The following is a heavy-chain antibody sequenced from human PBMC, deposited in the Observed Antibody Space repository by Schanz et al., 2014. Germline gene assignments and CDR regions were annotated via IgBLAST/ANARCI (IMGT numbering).Heavy chain of an antibody. Sequence: QVQLQESGPGLVKPSQTLSLTCIVSGGSISSGTYYWSWLRQPAGKGLEWIGRIYTSGSTNYNPSLKRRVPIPLDTSKNQFSLKRSSVTAADTAVYYCAREPLSGYNWFDPWGQGSLVTVSS. CDR1: GGSISSGTYY. V-gene: IGHV4-61*02. CDR3: AREPLSGYNWFDP. CDR2: IYTSGST. D-gene: IGHD6-25*01. J-gene: IGHJ5*02.